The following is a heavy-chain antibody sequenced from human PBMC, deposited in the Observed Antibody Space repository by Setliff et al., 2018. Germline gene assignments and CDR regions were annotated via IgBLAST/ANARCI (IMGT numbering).Heavy chain of an antibody. CDR2: LHTSGST. D-gene: IGHD1-26*01. CDR1: GGSINSGSYY. Sequence: SETLSLTCAVSGGSINSGSYYWSWIRQSTERGLEWLGRLHTSGSTTYNPALNSRVTISVDTSTNQFSLRLTSLTAADTAVYFCARDNTILGATDHWGQGTLVTVS. CDR3: ARDNTILGATDH. V-gene: IGHV4-61*02. J-gene: IGHJ5*02.